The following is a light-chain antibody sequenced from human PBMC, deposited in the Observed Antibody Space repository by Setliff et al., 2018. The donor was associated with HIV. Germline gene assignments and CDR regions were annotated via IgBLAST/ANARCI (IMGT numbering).Light chain of an antibody. J-gene: IGLJ1*01. CDR1: DVGGYKY. CDR2: DVS. Sequence: QSVLTQPASVSGSPGQSITISCSDVGGYKYVSWYQQHPGKAPKLMIYDVSNRPSGVSNRFSGSKSGNMASLTISGLQAEDAADYYCQSYDSSLSGYVFGTGTKVTVL. V-gene: IGLV2-14*03. CDR3: QSYDSSLSGYV.